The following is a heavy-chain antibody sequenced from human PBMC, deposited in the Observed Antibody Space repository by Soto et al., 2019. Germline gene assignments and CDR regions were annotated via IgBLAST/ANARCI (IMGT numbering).Heavy chain of an antibody. CDR2: IYYSGST. D-gene: IGHD4-17*01. V-gene: IGHV4-30-4*01. CDR3: ARDSDYGDYPFDY. J-gene: IGHJ4*02. CDR1: GGSISSGDYY. Sequence: QVQLQESGPGLVKPSQTLSLTCTVSGGSISSGDYYWSWIRQPPGKGLEWIGYIYYSGSTYYNPSLKGRVTISVDTSKNQFSLKLSSVTAADTAVYYCARDSDYGDYPFDYWGQGTLVTVSS.